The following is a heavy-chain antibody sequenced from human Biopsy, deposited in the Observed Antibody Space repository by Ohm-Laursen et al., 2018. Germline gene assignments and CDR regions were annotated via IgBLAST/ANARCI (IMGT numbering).Heavy chain of an antibody. CDR1: GFTFSGYE. CDR2: ISSSGSTI. CDR3: ARDYPSYSSVWYREPIIHC. V-gene: IGHV3-48*03. J-gene: IGHJ4*02. D-gene: IGHD6-19*01. Sequence: SLRLSCAASGFTFSGYEMNWVRQAPGKGLEWVSYISSSGSTIHYADSVKGRFTISRDNAKNSLYLQMNSLRAEDTAVYYCARDYPSYSSVWYREPIIHCWGQGTLVTVSA.